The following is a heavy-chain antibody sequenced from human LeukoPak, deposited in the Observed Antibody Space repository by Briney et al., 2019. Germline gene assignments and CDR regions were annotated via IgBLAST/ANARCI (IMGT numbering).Heavy chain of an antibody. V-gene: IGHV3-21*05. CDR1: GFIFRDYT. CDR3: ARDKDWAFDY. D-gene: IGHD3/OR15-3a*01. CDR2: IRSSGDDI. J-gene: IGHJ4*02. Sequence: GGSLRLSCAASGFIFRDYTMTWVRQAPGKGLEWVSHIRSSGDDIRYADSVKGRFTISRDDAKNSLFLQMYSLRAKDTAVYYCARDKDWAFDYWGQGTLVTVSS.